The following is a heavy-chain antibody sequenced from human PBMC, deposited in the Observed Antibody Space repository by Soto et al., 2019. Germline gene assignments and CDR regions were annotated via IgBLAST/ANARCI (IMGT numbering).Heavy chain of an antibody. CDR3: AKGAYGSGSYYPNWFDP. CDR2: ISWNSGSI. J-gene: IGHJ5*02. V-gene: IGHV3-9*01. CDR1: GFTFDDYA. Sequence: EVQLVESGGGLVQPGRSLRLSCAASGFTFDDYAMHWVRQAPGKGLEWVSGISWNSGSIGYADSVKGRFTISRDNAKNSLYLQMNCLRAEDTALYYCAKGAYGSGSYYPNWFDPWGQGTLVTVSS. D-gene: IGHD3-10*01.